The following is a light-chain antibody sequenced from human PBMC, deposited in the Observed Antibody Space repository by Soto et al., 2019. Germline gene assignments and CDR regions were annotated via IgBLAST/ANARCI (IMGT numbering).Light chain of an antibody. Sequence: DIVMTQSPLSLPVTPGEPASISCRSSQSLLHSNGYNYLDWYLQKPGQSPQLLIYLGSNRASGVPDRFSGSGSGTDFTLTISRVEAEDVGVYYCMQALKTPPEFGQGTKVDIK. CDR2: LGS. V-gene: IGKV2-28*01. CDR1: QSLLHSNGYNY. CDR3: MQALKTPPE. J-gene: IGKJ1*01.